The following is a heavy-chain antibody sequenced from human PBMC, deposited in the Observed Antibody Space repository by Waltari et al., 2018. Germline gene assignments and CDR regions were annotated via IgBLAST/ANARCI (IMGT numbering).Heavy chain of an antibody. J-gene: IGHJ4*02. CDR2: IYHSGIP. CDR1: GYSISSGYY. CDR3: ASELDYSVSY. V-gene: IGHV4-38-2*02. D-gene: IGHD2-21*01. Sequence: QVQLQESGPGLVKTSETLSLTCTVSGYSISSGYYWGWIRQPPGKGLEWSGSIYHSGIPYYNPSFNSRVTISVDTSKNQFFLKLRSVTAADTAVYYCASELDYSVSYWGQGTLVTVSS.